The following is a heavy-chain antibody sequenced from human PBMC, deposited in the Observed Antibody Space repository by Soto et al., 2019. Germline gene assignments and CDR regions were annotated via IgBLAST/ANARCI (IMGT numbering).Heavy chain of an antibody. J-gene: IGHJ4*02. V-gene: IGHV3-13*01. CDR3: ARGQEVGAHFFDS. CDR1: GFTFSGFD. Sequence: LRLSFEASGFTFSGFDMHWVRQPTGKGLEWVSTIGTAGDTYYAVSVKGRFTISRDNAKNSLSLQMNSLRAGDTAVYFCARGQEVGAHFFDSWGQGTQVTVSS. D-gene: IGHD2-15*01. CDR2: IGTAGDT.